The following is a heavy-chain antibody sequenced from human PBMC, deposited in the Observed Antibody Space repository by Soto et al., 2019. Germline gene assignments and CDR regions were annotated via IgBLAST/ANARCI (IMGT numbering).Heavy chain of an antibody. CDR3: ARDLGTTETTFGVGSDY. CDR1: GYTFTSYA. Sequence: QVQLVQSGAEVKKPGASVKVSCKASGYTFTSYAMHWVRQAPGQRLEWMGWINAGNGNTKYSQKFQGRVTITRDTSAGTAYMELSSLRSEDTAVYYCARDLGTTETTFGVGSDYWGQGTLVTVSS. J-gene: IGHJ4*02. CDR2: INAGNGNT. V-gene: IGHV1-3*01. D-gene: IGHD1-1*01.